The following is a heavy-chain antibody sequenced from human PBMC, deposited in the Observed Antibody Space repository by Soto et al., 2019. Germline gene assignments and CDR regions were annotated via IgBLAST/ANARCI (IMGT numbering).Heavy chain of an antibody. CDR2: IIPIFGTA. CDR1: GGTFSSYA. Sequence: QVQLVQSGAEVKKPGSSVKVSCKASGGTFSSYAISWVRQAPGQGLEWMGGIIPIFGTANYAQKFQGRVTIAADESTCTAYMELSSLRSEDTAVYYCARARVEGSKAGTKVLVFDYWGQGTLVTVSS. J-gene: IGHJ4*02. V-gene: IGHV1-69*01. D-gene: IGHD1-1*01. CDR3: ARARVEGSKAGTKVLVFDY.